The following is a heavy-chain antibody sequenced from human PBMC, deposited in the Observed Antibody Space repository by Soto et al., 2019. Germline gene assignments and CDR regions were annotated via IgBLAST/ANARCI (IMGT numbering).Heavy chain of an antibody. J-gene: IGHJ4*02. V-gene: IGHV4-38-2*02. Sequence: PSETLSLTCTVSSSPINSRYYWGGIRRTPGKGLEWVASIYHSGSTHYNPSLKSRATISVDTSNNQFSLRLSSVTVADTAIYYCARNTSGRNFDYWGQGTQVTVSS. CDR2: IYHSGST. D-gene: IGHD6-19*01. CDR3: ARNTSGRNFDY. CDR1: SSPINSRYY.